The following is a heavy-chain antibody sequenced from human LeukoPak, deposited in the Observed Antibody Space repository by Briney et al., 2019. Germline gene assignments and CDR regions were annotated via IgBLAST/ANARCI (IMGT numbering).Heavy chain of an antibody. D-gene: IGHD5/OR15-5a*01. CDR3: ARSVFQGAFDI. Sequence: GGSLRLSCAASGFTFSSYSMNWVRQAPGKGLEWVSYISSSSSTIQYADSVKGRFTISRDNAKDSLYLQMNSLRAEDTAVYFCARSVFQGAFDIWGRGTLVTVSS. CDR2: ISSSSSTI. V-gene: IGHV3-48*01. CDR1: GFTFSSYS. J-gene: IGHJ3*02.